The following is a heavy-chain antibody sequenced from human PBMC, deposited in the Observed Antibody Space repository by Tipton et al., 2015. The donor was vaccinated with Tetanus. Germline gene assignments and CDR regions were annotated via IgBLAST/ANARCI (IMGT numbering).Heavy chain of an antibody. J-gene: IGHJ4*02. CDR1: GGSFGGYY. Sequence: LRLSCGASGGSFGGYYWSWIRQPPGKGLEWIGEISDSGGTNYNPSLKSRVTMSIDTSKKQFSLNLTSLTAADTALYFCARGSVVITSAKCLDYWGQGTLVAVSS. CDR2: ISDSGGT. V-gene: IGHV4-34*01. D-gene: IGHD2-2*01. CDR3: ARGSVVITSAKCLDY.